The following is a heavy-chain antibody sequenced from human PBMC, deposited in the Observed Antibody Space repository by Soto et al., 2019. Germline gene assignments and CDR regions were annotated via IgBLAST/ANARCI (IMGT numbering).Heavy chain of an antibody. Sequence: ASVKVSCKASGYTFTGYYMHWVRQAPGQGLEWMGWINPNSGGTNYAQKFQGWVTMTRDTSISTAYMELSRLRSDDTAVYYCARAETYYYDSSGYYYLYYFDYWGQGTLVTVS. V-gene: IGHV1-2*04. CDR3: ARAETYYYDSSGYYYLYYFDY. CDR1: GYTFTGYY. CDR2: INPNSGGT. J-gene: IGHJ4*02. D-gene: IGHD3-22*01.